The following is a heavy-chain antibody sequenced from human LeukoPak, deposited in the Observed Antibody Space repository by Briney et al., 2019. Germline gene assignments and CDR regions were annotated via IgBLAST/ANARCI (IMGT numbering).Heavy chain of an antibody. D-gene: IGHD6-6*01. J-gene: IGHJ4*02. CDR1: GFTFSSYE. V-gene: IGHV3-21*01. CDR3: ARVDSNIAARRIGFDY. CDR2: ISGSSSYI. Sequence: GGSLRLSCAASGFTFSSYEMNWVRQAPGKGLEWVSSISGSSSYIYYADSVKGRFTISRDNAKNSLYLQMNSLRAGDTALYYCARVDSNIAARRIGFDYWGQGTLVTVSS.